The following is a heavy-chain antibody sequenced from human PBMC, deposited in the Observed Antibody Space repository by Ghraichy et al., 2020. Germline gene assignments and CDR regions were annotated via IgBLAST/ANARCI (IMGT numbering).Heavy chain of an antibody. CDR1: GGSISSSSYY. CDR2: IYYSGST. D-gene: IGHD5-18*01. CDR3: ARHGYSYAQLHDY. Sequence: SETLSLTCTVSGGSISSSSYYWGWIRQPPGKGLEWIGSIYYSGSTYYNPSLKSRVTISVDTSKNQFSLKLSSVTAADTAVYYCARHGYSYAQLHDYWGQGTLVTVSS. J-gene: IGHJ4*02. V-gene: IGHV4-39*01.